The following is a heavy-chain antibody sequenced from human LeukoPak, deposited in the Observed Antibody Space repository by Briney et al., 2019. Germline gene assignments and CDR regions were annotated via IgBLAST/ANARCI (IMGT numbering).Heavy chain of an antibody. V-gene: IGHV3-15*01. CDR2: IKSKTDGGTT. Sequence: GGSLRLSCAASGFTLSNAWMRWVRQAPGKGLGWVVRIKSKTDGGTTDYAAPVKGRFTISRDDSKNTLYLQMNSLKTEDTAVYYCTTNYYDSSGYSGYWGQGTLVTVSS. J-gene: IGHJ4*02. D-gene: IGHD3-22*01. CDR1: GFTLSNAW. CDR3: TTNYYDSSGYSGY.